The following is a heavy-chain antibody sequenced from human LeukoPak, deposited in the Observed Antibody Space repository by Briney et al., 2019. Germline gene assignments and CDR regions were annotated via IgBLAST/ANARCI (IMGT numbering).Heavy chain of an antibody. CDR3: ARALREDGLDY. D-gene: IGHD5-24*01. J-gene: IGHJ4*02. CDR1: GFTVSSNY. CDR2: IYSGGST. V-gene: IGHV3-53*01. Sequence: GVSLRLSCPASGFTVSSNYMSWVRQAPGKGVEWVSVIYSGGSTYYADSVKGRFTISRDNSKNTLYLQMNSLRAEDTAVYYCARALREDGLDYWGQGTLVTVSS.